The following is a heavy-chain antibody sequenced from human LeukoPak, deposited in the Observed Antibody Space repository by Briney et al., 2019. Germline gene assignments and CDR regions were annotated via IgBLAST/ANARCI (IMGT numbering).Heavy chain of an antibody. V-gene: IGHV4-59*01. CDR2: IYYSGST. CDR3: AREWNYVIDS. D-gene: IGHD1-7*01. Sequence: SETPSLTCTVSGGSISSYYWSWIRQPPGKGLEWIGYIYYSGSTTYNPSLKSRVTISVDTSKNQFSVKLSSVTAADTAVYYCAREWNYVIDSWGQGTLVTVSS. J-gene: IGHJ5*01. CDR1: GGSISSYY.